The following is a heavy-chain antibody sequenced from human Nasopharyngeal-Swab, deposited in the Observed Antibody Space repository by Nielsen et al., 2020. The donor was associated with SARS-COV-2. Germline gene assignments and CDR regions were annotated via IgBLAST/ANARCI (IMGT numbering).Heavy chain of an antibody. CDR2: ISTTTATI. Sequence: GESLKISCAASGLGFSNYEMNWVRQAPGKGLEWISYISTTTATIYYADSEKGRFTISRDNAKNSLYLQMNSLRAEDTAVYYCAREVPYSGHDDAFDIWGQGTMVTVSA. D-gene: IGHD5-12*01. CDR1: GLGFSNYE. CDR3: AREVPYSGHDDAFDI. J-gene: IGHJ3*02. V-gene: IGHV3-48*03.